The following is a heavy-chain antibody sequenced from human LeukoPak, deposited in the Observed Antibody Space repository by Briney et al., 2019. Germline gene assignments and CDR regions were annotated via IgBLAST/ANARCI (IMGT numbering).Heavy chain of an antibody. J-gene: IGHJ4*02. CDR3: ARGAFLGDLWNGYPLHY. V-gene: IGHV1-2*02. CDR1: GYTFTGYF. CDR2: INPNSGGT. D-gene: IGHD3-3*01. Sequence: ASVKVSCKTSGYTFTGYFIHWVRQAPGQELEWMGWINPNSGGTDYAQKFQGRVAMTRDTSITTAYMELSRLRSDDTAIYYCARGAFLGDLWNGYPLHYWGQGTLVTVSS.